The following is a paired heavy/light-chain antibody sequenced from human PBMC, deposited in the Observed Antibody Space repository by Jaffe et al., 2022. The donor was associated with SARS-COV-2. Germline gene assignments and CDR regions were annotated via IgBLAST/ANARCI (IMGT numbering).Light chain of an antibody. Sequence: DIVMTQSPDSLAVSLGERAAINCKSSQSILNSSNNKTYLAWYQQKAGQPPKLLIYWTSTRESGVPDRFSGSESGTDFTLTISSLQAEDVAVYYCQQYYSIPFTFGPGTKVDIK. CDR3: QQYYSIPFT. CDR2: WTS. CDR1: QSILNSSNNKTY. J-gene: IGKJ3*01. V-gene: IGKV4-1*01.
Heavy chain of an antibody. J-gene: IGHJ4*02. V-gene: IGHV4-4*02. D-gene: IGHD7-27*01. CDR1: GASITSGNW. Sequence: QVQLQESGPRLVKPSGTLSLTCAVSGASITSGNWWNWVRQSPGKGLEWIGEINRGGYTNYNPSLKSRVTISLDKSRNQFSLKLISVTAADTAIYYCARGLTGLDYWGQGALVTVSS. CDR2: INRGGYT. CDR3: ARGLTGLDY.